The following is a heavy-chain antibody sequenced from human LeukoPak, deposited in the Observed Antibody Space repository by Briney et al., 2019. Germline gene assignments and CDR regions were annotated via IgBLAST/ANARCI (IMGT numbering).Heavy chain of an antibody. CDR2: IYHSGST. J-gene: IGHJ5*02. D-gene: IGHD2-2*01. V-gene: IGHV4-30-2*01. CDR3: ARRYQPLNWFDP. Sequence: SQTLSLTCAVSGGSISSGGYSWSWIRQPPGKGLEWIGYIYHSGSTYYNPSLKSRVTISVDTSKNQFSLKLSSVTAADTAVYYCARRYQPLNWFDPWGQGTLVTVSS. CDR1: GGSISSGGYS.